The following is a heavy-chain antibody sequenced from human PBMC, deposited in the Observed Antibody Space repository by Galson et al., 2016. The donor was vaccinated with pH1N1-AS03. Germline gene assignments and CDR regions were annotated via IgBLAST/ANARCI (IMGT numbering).Heavy chain of an antibody. CDR3: ARDRDFKIGDAWYDALDI. Sequence: CAGSGFTFSEYWMQWVRQAPGKGLEWVATIQQREGQKYYVDSVKGRFTVSRDDAMKSMYLELNSLSVEDTAVYYRARDRDFKIGDAWYDALDIWGQGTVVTVSS. CDR1: GFTFSEYW. CDR2: IQQREGQK. J-gene: IGHJ3*02. V-gene: IGHV3-7*01. D-gene: IGHD2-21*01.